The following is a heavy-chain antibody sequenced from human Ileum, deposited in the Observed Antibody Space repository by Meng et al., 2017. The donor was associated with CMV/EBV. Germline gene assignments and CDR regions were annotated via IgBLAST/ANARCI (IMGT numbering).Heavy chain of an antibody. CDR2: IYYTGST. Sequence: SETLSPTCPVPGGSATSDTYFWSWIRRPPGKGLEYIGYIYYTGSTNYNPSLKNRVTISMDMSNNQFSLKLRSVTAADTAVYYCARGDQLLPRWFDPWGQGILVTVSS. CDR1: GGSATSDTYF. J-gene: IGHJ5*02. CDR3: ARGDQLLPRWFDP. V-gene: IGHV4-61*01. D-gene: IGHD1-26*01.